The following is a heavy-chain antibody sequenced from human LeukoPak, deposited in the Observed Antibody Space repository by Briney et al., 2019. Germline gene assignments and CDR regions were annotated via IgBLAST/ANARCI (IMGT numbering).Heavy chain of an antibody. CDR3: AKDRFGELLYYFDY. J-gene: IGHJ4*02. D-gene: IGHD3-10*01. CDR1: GFTSSSYG. Sequence: GGSLRLSCAASGFTSSSYGMHWVRQAPGKGLEWVAVISYDGSNKYYADSVKGRFTISRDNSKNTLYLQMNSLRAEDTAVYYCAKDRFGELLYYFDYWGQGTLVTVSS. CDR2: ISYDGSNK. V-gene: IGHV3-30*18.